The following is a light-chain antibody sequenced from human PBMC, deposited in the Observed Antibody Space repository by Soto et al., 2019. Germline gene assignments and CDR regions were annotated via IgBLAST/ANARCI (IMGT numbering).Light chain of an antibody. CDR3: RQRSNWPPWT. CDR2: DAS. CDR1: QSVSSY. Sequence: EILLTQSPANLSLSPGEKANLSLWASQSVSSYLAWYQQKPRQAPRLIIYDASNRATGIPARFSGSGSATDFTPTISSLEPEDFAVYYCRQRSNWPPWTFGQGTKVDIK. V-gene: IGKV3-11*01. J-gene: IGKJ1*01.